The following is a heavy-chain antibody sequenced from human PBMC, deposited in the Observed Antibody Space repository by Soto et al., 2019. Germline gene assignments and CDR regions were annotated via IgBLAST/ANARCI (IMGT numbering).Heavy chain of an antibody. CDR1: GFTFSNAW. V-gene: IGHV3-15*01. CDR3: TTVSRGAYYYYGMDV. J-gene: IGHJ6*02. Sequence: GGSLRLSCAASGFTFSNAWMSWVRQAPGKGLEWVGRIKSKTDGGTTDYAAPVKGRFTISRDDSKNTLYLQMNSLKTEDTAVYYCTTVSRGAYYYYGMDVWGQGTTVTVSS. CDR2: IKSKTDGGTT. D-gene: IGHD3-10*01.